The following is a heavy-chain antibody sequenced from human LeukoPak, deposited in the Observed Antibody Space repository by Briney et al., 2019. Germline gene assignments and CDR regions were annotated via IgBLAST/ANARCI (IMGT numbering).Heavy chain of an antibody. V-gene: IGHV4-59*08. CDR1: GGSISTYY. D-gene: IGHD2-15*01. J-gene: IGHJ4*02. Sequence: TSETLSLTCTVSGGSISTYYWTRVRQPPGKGLEWIGYVDYSGTTKYNPSLRSRVTISVDTSKNQFSLRLSSVTVADTAVFYCARRRYGGSVDYWGQGTLVTVSS. CDR2: VDYSGTT. CDR3: ARRRYGGSVDY.